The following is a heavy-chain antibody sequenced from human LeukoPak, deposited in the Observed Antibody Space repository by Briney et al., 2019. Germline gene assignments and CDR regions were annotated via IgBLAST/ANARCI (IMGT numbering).Heavy chain of an antibody. CDR2: VSYSGTT. J-gene: IGHJ5*02. CDR1: GGSISSYY. V-gene: IGHV4-59*01. D-gene: IGHD6-19*01. CDR3: ARGERYSSGCFDP. Sequence: SETLSLTCTVSGGSISSYYWTWIRQPPGKGLEWIGYVSYSGTTKYNPSLKSRVTMSVDMSKNQFSLKLSSVTAADTAVYYCARGERYSSGCFDPWGQGTLVTVSS.